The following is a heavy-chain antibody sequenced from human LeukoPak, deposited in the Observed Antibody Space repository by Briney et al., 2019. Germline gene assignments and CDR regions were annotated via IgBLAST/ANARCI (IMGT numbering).Heavy chain of an antibody. CDR1: GGSISSYY. CDR2: IYTSGST. Sequence: PSETLSLTCTVSGGSISSYYWSWIRQPAGKGLEWIGRIYTSGSTNYNPSLKSRVTMSVDTSKNQFSLKLSSVTAADPAVYYWAGEKQQLEFYYYYYKMDVWGKGTTVTVSS. J-gene: IGHJ6*03. D-gene: IGHD6-13*01. CDR3: AGEKQQLEFYYYYYKMDV. V-gene: IGHV4-4*07.